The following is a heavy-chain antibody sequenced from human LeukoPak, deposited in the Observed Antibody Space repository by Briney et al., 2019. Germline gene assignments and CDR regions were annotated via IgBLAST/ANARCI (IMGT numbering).Heavy chain of an antibody. CDR1: GFTFSTYS. V-gene: IGHV3-21*01. Sequence: GGSLRLSCAASGFTFSTYSMNWIRQAPGKGLEWVSSISSSSSYIHYAGSVKGRFTISRDNAKNSLFLQMNSLRVEDTAVYYCARRFTGSAWFPLGYWGQGTLVTVSS. CDR3: ARRFTGSAWFPLGY. CDR2: ISSSSSYI. D-gene: IGHD6-19*01. J-gene: IGHJ4*02.